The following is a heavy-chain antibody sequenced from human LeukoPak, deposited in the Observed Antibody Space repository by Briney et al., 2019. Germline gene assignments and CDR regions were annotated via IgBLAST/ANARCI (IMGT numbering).Heavy chain of an antibody. V-gene: IGHV3-48*03. CDR2: ISGSGSTI. CDR1: GFTFSIYE. CDR3: ARGRWSDP. J-gene: IGHJ5*02. Sequence: GGSLRLSCAASGFTFSIYEMNWVRQAPGKGLEWVSSISGSGSTIHFADSVKGRFTISRDNAKNSLYLQMNSLRGEDTAVYYCARGRWSDPWGQGTLVTVSS.